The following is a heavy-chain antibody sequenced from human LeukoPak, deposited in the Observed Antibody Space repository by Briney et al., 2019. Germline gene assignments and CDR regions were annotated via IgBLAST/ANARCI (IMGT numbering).Heavy chain of an antibody. CDR2: ISSSGSTI. D-gene: IGHD4-23*01. CDR1: GFTFSDYY. Sequence: PGGSLRLSCAASGFTFSDYYMSWIRQAPGKGLEWVSYISSSGSTIYYADSMKGRFTISRDNAKNSLYLQMNSLRAGDTAVYYCARTETVVTYPFDCWGQGTLVTVSS. J-gene: IGHJ4*02. CDR3: ARTETVVTYPFDC. V-gene: IGHV3-11*01.